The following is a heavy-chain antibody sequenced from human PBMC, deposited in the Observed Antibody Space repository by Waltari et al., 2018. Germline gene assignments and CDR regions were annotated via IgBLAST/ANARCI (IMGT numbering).Heavy chain of an antibody. Sequence: QVQLQESGPGLVKPSETLSLTCTVSGGSISSYYWSWIRQPAGKGLEWIGRIYTRGSTNYNPSLKSGVTMSVDTSKNQFSLKLSSVTAADTAVYYCARDAVTMVRGVIPSYFDYWGQGTLVTVSS. D-gene: IGHD3-10*01. V-gene: IGHV4-4*07. CDR3: ARDAVTMVRGVIPSYFDY. CDR1: GGSISSYY. CDR2: IYTRGST. J-gene: IGHJ4*02.